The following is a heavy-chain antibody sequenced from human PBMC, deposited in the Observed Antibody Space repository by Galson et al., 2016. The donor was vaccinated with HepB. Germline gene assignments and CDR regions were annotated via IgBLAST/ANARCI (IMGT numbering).Heavy chain of an antibody. V-gene: IGHV3-48*04. CDR1: GFTFNTYG. J-gene: IGHJ5*02. D-gene: IGHD3-10*01. CDR2: ISSASSIK. Sequence: SLRLSCADSGFTFNTYGMNWVRQAPGKGLEWVSYISSASSIKYYVDSVKGRFTISRDNARHSLYLEMNSLRGEDTAMYYCARDYVPGAWGQGVLVTVSS. CDR3: ARDYVPGA.